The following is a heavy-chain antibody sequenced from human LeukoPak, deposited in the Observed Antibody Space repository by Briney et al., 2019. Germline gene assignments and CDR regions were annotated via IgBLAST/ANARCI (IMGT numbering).Heavy chain of an antibody. Sequence: GRCLRPSLSASGFSFDAYWMTSGRPAPGGGREWVANMDPAATHTYYVDAVKGRFIISRDNAKNLVYLQMNTLRAEDSAVYSCGRFGYVAGIDLWGQGTLVTVSS. CDR3: GRFGYVAGIDL. J-gene: IGHJ4*02. CDR1: GFSFDAYW. V-gene: IGHV3-7*01. CDR2: MDPAATHT. D-gene: IGHD6-19*01.